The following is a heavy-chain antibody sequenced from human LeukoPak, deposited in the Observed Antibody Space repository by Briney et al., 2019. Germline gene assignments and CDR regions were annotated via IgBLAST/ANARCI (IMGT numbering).Heavy chain of an antibody. CDR1: EYTFTGYY. CDR2: INPNSGAT. J-gene: IGHJ4*02. CDR3: ASSIVYCSSTSCYFN. D-gene: IGHD2-2*01. Sequence: GASVKVSCKASEYTFTGYYMHWVRQAPGQGLEWMGWINPNSGATDYAQNFQGRVTLTRDTSISTAYMELSRLRSDDTAVYYCASSIVYCSSTSCYFNWGQGTLVTVSS. V-gene: IGHV1-2*02.